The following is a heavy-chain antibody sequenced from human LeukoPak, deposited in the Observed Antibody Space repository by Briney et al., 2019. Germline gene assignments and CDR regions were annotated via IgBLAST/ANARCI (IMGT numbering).Heavy chain of an antibody. CDR2: IKQDGSKK. J-gene: IGHJ4*02. V-gene: IGHV3-7*01. CDR1: GFTFTIYW. CDR3: SRGYCCGGSCYSIYFDN. D-gene: IGHD2-15*01. Sequence: GGSLRLSCAASGFTFTIYWMSWVRQAPGKGLEWVANIKQDGSKKYYVDSVKGRFTMSRDNAKNSLYLQMNSLRAEDTTVYYCSRGYCCGGSCYSIYFDNWGQGTLVTVSS.